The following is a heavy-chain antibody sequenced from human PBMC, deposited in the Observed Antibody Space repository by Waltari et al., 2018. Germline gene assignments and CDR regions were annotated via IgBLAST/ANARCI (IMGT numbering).Heavy chain of an antibody. CDR3: AKDCCGVTSLFDY. CDR1: EFAFSSYG. CDR2: INYSGANT. D-gene: IGHD4-4*01. V-gene: IGHV3-23*04. Sequence: EVQLVESGGGLVQPGGSLRLSCVASEFAFSSYGMAWVRQAAGKGLEWLATINYSGANTHYVDSVKGRFTISRDNSKNTLYLQMDSLRVEDTALYYCAKDCCGVTSLFDYWGQGTLVTVSS. J-gene: IGHJ4*02.